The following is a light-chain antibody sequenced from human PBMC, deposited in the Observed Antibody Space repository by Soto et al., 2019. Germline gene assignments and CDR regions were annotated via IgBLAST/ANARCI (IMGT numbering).Light chain of an antibody. Sequence: EVGLSLSPDTLSLSPGERATLSCRASQSVSSSFLAWYQQKPGQAPRLLIYGASFRATGIPDRFSGSGSGTDFTLTISRLEPEDFAVYYCQQYGNSIPITFGQGTRLAIK. CDR2: GAS. CDR3: QQYGNSIPIT. V-gene: IGKV3-20*01. CDR1: QSVSSSF. J-gene: IGKJ5*01.